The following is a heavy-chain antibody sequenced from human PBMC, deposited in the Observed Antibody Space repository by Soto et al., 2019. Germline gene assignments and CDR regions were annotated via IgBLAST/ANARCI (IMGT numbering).Heavy chain of an antibody. J-gene: IGHJ4*02. V-gene: IGHV4-61*01. D-gene: IGHD3-10*01. CDR1: GGSVSSGSYY. Sequence: QVQLQESGPGLVKPSETLSLTCTVSGGSVSSGSYYWSWIRQPPGKGLEWIGYIYCSGSTNYNPSLMRRLTESVDTSKNQFPLKLSSVTAADMAGYYCARDGTSGTAAIDYWGQGTLVTVSS. CDR3: ARDGTSGTAAIDY. CDR2: IYCSGST.